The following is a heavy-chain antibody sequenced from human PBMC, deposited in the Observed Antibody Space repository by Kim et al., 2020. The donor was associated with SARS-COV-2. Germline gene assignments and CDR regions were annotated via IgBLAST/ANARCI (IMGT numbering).Heavy chain of an antibody. V-gene: IGHV1-24*01. Sequence: ASVKVSCKVSGYTLTELSMHWVRQAPGKGLEWMGGFDPEDGETIYAQKFQGRVTMTEDTSTDTAYMELSSLRSEDTAVYYCATDRPSHWGSYRSIRFDYWGQGTLVTVSS. CDR3: ATDRPSHWGSYRSIRFDY. CDR1: GYTLTELS. D-gene: IGHD3-16*02. CDR2: FDPEDGET. J-gene: IGHJ4*02.